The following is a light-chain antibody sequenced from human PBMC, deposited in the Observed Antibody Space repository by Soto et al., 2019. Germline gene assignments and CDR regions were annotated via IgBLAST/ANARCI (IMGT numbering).Light chain of an antibody. J-gene: IGKJ1*01. V-gene: IGKV1-5*03. CDR2: KAS. CDR3: QQYNSYSRT. Sequence: DIQMTQSPSTLSASVGDRVTITCRASQSIITSLAWYQQKPGKAPKLLIYKASSLQSGVPSRFSGSGSGTEFTLTISSLQPDDFATYYCQQYNSYSRTFGQGTKLEIK. CDR1: QSIITS.